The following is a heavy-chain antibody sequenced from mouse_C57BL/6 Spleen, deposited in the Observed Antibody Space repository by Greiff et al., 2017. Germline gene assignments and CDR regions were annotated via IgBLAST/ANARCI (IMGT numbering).Heavy chain of an antibody. V-gene: IGHV1-9*01. J-gene: IGHJ4*01. CDR1: GYTFTGYW. D-gene: IGHD1-1*01. CDR3: ARVFYYYGSSHSYYAMDY. Sequence: VQLQQSGAELMKPGASVKLSCKATGYTFTGYWIEWVKQRPGHGLEWIGEILPGSGSTNYNEKFKGKATFTADTSSNTAYMQLSSLTTEDSAIYYCARVFYYYGSSHSYYAMDYWGQGTSVTVSS. CDR2: ILPGSGST.